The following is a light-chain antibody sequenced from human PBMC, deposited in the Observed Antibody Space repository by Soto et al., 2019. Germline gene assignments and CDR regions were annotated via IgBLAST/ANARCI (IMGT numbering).Light chain of an antibody. CDR1: QSVSSSY. CDR3: QQHVRSPPSWT. Sequence: ETVLTQSPGTLSLSPGERATLSCRASQSVSSSYLAWYQQKPGQAPRLLIYDASSRATGIPDRFSGSGSGTDFTLTISRLEAEAFAVHYCQQHVRSPPSWTFGQGTKVAIK. CDR2: DAS. V-gene: IGKV3-20*01. J-gene: IGKJ1*01.